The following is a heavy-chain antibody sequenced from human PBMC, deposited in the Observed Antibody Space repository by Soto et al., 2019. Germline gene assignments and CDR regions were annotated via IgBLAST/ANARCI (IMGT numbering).Heavy chain of an antibody. CDR2: ISAHNGNT. D-gene: IGHD1-1*01. CDR1: GYTFTSDG. Sequence: QVHLVQSGAEVKKPGASVKVSCKASGYTFTSDGITWVRQAPGQGLEWMGWISAHNGNTDYAQKLQGRVIVTRDTSTSTPYMELRSLISDDTAVYYCARGRYGDYWGQGALVIVSS. CDR3: ARGRYGDY. J-gene: IGHJ4*02. V-gene: IGHV1-18*01.